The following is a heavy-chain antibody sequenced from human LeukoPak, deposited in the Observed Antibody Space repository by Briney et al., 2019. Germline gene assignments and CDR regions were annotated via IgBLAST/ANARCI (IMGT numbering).Heavy chain of an antibody. CDR2: ISGNSGSI. D-gene: IGHD3-22*01. Sequence: GGSLRLSCAASGFTFGDYAMHWVRQAPGKGLEWVSGISGNSGSIGYADSVKGRFTISRDNAKNSLYLQMNSLRAEDTALYYCAGFMIAYAFDIWGQGTMVTVSS. CDR3: AGFMIAYAFDI. CDR1: GFTFGDYA. V-gene: IGHV3-9*01. J-gene: IGHJ3*02.